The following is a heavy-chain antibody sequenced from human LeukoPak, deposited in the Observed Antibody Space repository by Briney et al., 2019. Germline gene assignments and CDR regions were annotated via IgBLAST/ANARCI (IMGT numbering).Heavy chain of an antibody. Sequence: GGSLRLSCAASGFTFSSHWMNWVRQAPGKGLEWVANIKGDGSEKYYVDFVKSRYTTSRDNTKNTLYLQMNSLRAEDTAVYYCAKRESFDYFNYWGQGTLVTVSS. CDR2: IKGDGSEK. V-gene: IGHV3-7*02. D-gene: IGHD3-3*01. CDR3: AKRESFDYFNY. CDR1: GFTFSSHW. J-gene: IGHJ4*02.